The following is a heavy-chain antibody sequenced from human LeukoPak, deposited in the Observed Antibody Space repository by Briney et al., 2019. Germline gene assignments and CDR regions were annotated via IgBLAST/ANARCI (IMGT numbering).Heavy chain of an antibody. V-gene: IGHV5-51*01. CDR3: ARRIGSYYYDSSGYYYKYYFDY. CDR1: GYTFTRNW. J-gene: IGHJ4*02. Sequence: GESLQISCKVSGYTFTRNWIGWVRQLPGKGLEWMGIIYPGDSDTRYSPSFQGQVTISADKSISTAYLQWSSLKASDTAMYYCARRIGSYYYDSSGYYYKYYFDYWGQGTLVTVSS. CDR2: IYPGDSDT. D-gene: IGHD3-22*01.